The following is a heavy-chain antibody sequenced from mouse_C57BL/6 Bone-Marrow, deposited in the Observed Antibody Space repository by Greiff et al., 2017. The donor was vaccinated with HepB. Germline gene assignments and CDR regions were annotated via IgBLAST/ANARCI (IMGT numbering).Heavy chain of an antibody. D-gene: IGHD4-1*01. CDR3: ARGINWAWFAY. CDR2: IHPNSGST. Sequence: QVHVKQPGAELVKPGASVKLSCKASGYTFTSYWMHWVKQRPGQGLEWIGMIHPNSGSTNYNEKFKSKATLTVDKSSSTAYMQLSSLTSEDSAVYYCARGINWAWFAYWGQGTLVTVSA. CDR1: GYTFTSYW. V-gene: IGHV1-64*01. J-gene: IGHJ3*01.